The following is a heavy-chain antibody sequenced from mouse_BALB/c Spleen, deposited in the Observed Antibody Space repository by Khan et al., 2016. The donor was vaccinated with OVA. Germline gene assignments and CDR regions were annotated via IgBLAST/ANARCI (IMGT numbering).Heavy chain of an antibody. CDR1: GYSFTGYF. J-gene: IGHJ2*01. V-gene: IGHV1-20*02. D-gene: IGHD1-1*01. CDR3: TRIYGSDFGY. Sequence: MQLEESGPELVKPGASVKISCKASGYSFTGYFMSWVMQSHGKSLEWIGRINPHIGETLYNQKFKGKATLTVDESSSTAHMGLRSLASEDSAVYYCTRIYGSDFGYWGQGTPLTVSS. CDR2: INPHIGET.